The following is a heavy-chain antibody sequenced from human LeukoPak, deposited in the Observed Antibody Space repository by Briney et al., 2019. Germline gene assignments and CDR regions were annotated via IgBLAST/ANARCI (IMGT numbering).Heavy chain of an antibody. V-gene: IGHV3-30*02. D-gene: IGHD2-2*01. J-gene: IGHJ3*02. CDR3: AKDYLGYCSSTSRHDAFDI. CDR1: GFTFSSYG. CDR2: IRYDGSNK. Sequence: GGSLRLSCAASGFTFSSYGMHWVRQAPGKGLEWVAFIRYDGSNKYYADSVKGRFTISRDNSKNTLYLQMNSLRAEDTAVYYCAKDYLGYCSSTSRHDAFDIWGQGTMVTVSS.